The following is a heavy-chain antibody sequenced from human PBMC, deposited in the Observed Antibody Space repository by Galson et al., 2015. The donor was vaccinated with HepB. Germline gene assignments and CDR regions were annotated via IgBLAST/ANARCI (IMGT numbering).Heavy chain of an antibody. D-gene: IGHD3-9*01. CDR3: ARGHYDILTGPQYGMDV. CDR2: INPNSGGT. Sequence: SVKVSCKASGYTFTGYYMHWVRQAPGQGLEWMGRINPNSGGTNYAQKFQGRVTMTRDTSISTAYMELSRLRSDDTAVYYCARGHYDILTGPQYGMDVWGQGTTVTVSS. V-gene: IGHV1-2*06. J-gene: IGHJ6*02. CDR1: GYTFTGYY.